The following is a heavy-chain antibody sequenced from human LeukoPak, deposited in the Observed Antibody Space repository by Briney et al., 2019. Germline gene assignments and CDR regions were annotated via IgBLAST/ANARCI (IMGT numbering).Heavy chain of an antibody. CDR1: GGSISSYY. D-gene: IGHD1-26*01. CDR2: IYYSGST. V-gene: IGHV4-59*01. J-gene: IGHJ4*02. CDR3: AREVPYSGSYHTLFDY. Sequence: SETLSLTCTVSGGSISSYYWSWIRQPPGKGLEWIGYIYYSGSTNYNPSLTSRVTISVDTSKNQFSLKLSSVTAPDTAVYYCAREVPYSGSYHTLFDYWGQGTLVTVSS.